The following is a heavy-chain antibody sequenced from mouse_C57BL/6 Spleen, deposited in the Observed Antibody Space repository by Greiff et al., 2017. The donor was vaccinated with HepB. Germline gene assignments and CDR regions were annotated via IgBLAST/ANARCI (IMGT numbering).Heavy chain of an antibody. Sequence: VQLQQSGAELVKPGASVKISCKASGYAFSSYWMNWVKQRPGKGLEWIGQIYPGDGDTNYNGKFKGKATLTADKSSSTAYMQLSSLTSEDSAVYFCAREGYYDYGGGYAMDYWGQGTSVTVSS. D-gene: IGHD2-4*01. CDR1: GYAFSSYW. V-gene: IGHV1-80*01. CDR3: AREGYYDYGGGYAMDY. CDR2: IYPGDGDT. J-gene: IGHJ4*01.